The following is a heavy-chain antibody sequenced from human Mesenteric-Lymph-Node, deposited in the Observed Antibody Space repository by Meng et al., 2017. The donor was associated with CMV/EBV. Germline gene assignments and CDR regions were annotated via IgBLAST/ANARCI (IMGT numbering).Heavy chain of an antibody. CDR3: ARDLGITMVRGVSLGVDY. Sequence: TFTSYAMHWVRQAPGQRLEWMGWINAGNGNTKYSQKFQGRVTITRDTSASTAYMELSSLRSEDTAVYYCARDLGITMVRGVSLGVDYWGQGTLVTVSS. CDR1: TFTSYA. V-gene: IGHV1-3*01. J-gene: IGHJ4*02. CDR2: INAGNGNT. D-gene: IGHD3-10*01.